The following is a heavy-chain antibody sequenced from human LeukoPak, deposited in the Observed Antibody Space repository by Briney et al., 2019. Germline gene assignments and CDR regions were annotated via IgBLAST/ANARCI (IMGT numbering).Heavy chain of an antibody. J-gene: IGHJ4*02. CDR3: AIYCSGTSCSLGFDY. Sequence: ASVKVSCKASGYTFTSYGISWVRQAPGQGLEWMGWISAYNGNTNYAQKLQGRVTMTTDTSTSTAYMELRSLRSDDTAVYYCAIYCSGTSCSLGFDYWGQGTLVTVSS. V-gene: IGHV1-18*01. D-gene: IGHD2-2*01. CDR2: ISAYNGNT. CDR1: GYTFTSYG.